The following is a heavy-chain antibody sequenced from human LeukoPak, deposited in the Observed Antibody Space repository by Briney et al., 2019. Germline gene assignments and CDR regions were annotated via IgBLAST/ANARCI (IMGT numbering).Heavy chain of an antibody. CDR3: ARDSLGRVLLETAAVDY. Sequence: GGSLRLSCAASGFTFSSYGMHWVRQAPGKGLEWVAVISYDGSKKYYVDSVKGRFTISRDNSKDTLYVQMNSLRAEDTAVYYCARDSLGRVLLETAAVDYWGQGTLVTVSS. D-gene: IGHD2-21*02. CDR2: ISYDGSKK. CDR1: GFTFSSYG. J-gene: IGHJ4*02. V-gene: IGHV3-30-3*01.